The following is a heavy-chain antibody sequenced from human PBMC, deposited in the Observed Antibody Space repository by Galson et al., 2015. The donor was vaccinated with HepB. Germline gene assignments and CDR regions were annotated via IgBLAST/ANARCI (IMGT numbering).Heavy chain of an antibody. J-gene: IGHJ3*01. V-gene: IGHV3-15*01. CDR3: TTDKRIKIFGVVMQIGAFGV. Sequence: SLRLSCAVSGLTLTDAWMSWVRQAPGKGLEWVGRIKSKTDGGTTDYAAPVKGRFTISRDDSKNTLHLQMNSLKTEDTAVYYCTTDKRIKIFGVVMQIGAFGVWGQGTRVTVSA. CDR1: GLTLTDAW. CDR2: IKSKTDGGTT. D-gene: IGHD3-3*01.